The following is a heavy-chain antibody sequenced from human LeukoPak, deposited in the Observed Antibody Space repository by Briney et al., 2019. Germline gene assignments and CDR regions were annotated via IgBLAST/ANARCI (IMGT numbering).Heavy chain of an antibody. CDR3: AKDNYDSSGIWDY. V-gene: IGHV3-30*18. J-gene: IGHJ4*02. Sequence: VGSLRLSCAASGFTFSSYGMHWVRQAPGKGLEWVAVITSDGNNKFYAEAVKGRFTISRDNVKNTLYLQMNSLRPEDAAMYFCAKDNYDSSGIWDYWGQGTLVTVSS. CDR2: ITSDGNNK. CDR1: GFTFSSYG. D-gene: IGHD3-16*01.